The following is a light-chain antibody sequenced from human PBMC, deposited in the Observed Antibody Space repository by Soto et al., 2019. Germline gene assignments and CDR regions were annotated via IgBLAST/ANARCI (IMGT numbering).Light chain of an antibody. V-gene: IGKV3-11*01. CDR2: DAS. CDR1: QSVSSH. CDR3: QQRSNWPALT. J-gene: IGKJ4*01. Sequence: EIVLTQSPATLSLSPGDRATLSCRASQSVSSHLAWYQQKPGQAPRLLMYDASHRATGIPDRFSGSGSGTDFTLTISILEPEDFAVYYCQQRSNWPALTFGGGTKVEI.